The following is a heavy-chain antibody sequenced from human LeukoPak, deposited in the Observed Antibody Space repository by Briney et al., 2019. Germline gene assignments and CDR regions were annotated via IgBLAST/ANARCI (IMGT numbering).Heavy chain of an antibody. D-gene: IGHD3-22*01. CDR1: GGSFSGYY. Sequence: SETLSLTCAAYGGSFSGYYWSWIRQPPGKGLEWIGEINHSGSTNYNPSLKSRVTISVDTSKNQFSLKLSSVTAADTAVYYCARARYYDSSGYPLDYWGQGTLVTVSS. J-gene: IGHJ4*02. CDR3: ARARYYDSSGYPLDY. CDR2: INHSGST. V-gene: IGHV4-34*01.